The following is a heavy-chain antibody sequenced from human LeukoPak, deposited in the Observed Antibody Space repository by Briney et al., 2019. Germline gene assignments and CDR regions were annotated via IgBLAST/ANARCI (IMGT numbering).Heavy chain of an antibody. V-gene: IGHV1-2*02. CDR1: GYPFSDYY. CDR3: ARVELSPFDY. Sequence: ASVKVSCKASGYPFSDYYLHWVRQAPAQGLEWMGWINPKSGATNYAQKLQGRVTMTTDTSTSTAYMELRSLRSDDTAVYYCARVELSPFDYWGQGTLVTVSS. D-gene: IGHD1-26*01. CDR2: INPKSGAT. J-gene: IGHJ4*02.